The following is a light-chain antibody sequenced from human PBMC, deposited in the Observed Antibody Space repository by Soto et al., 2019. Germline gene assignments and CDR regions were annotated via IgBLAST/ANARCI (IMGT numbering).Light chain of an antibody. CDR3: QQHISWPLT. J-gene: IGKJ4*01. CDR2: DAS. CDR1: QGVANA. V-gene: IGKV3-11*01. Sequence: EIPLTQPPVTLSLSPGERASHSFRASQGVANALGWYQQKPGQAPRLLVYDASNMATGIPTRFSGSGSGTDFTLTISSLEPEDFAVYYCQQHISWPLTFGGGTKVDIK.